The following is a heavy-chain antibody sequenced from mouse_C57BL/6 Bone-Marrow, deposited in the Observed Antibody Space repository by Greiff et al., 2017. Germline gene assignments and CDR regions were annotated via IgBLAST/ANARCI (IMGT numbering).Heavy chain of an antibody. CDR2: INPSSGYT. J-gene: IGHJ3*01. CDR3: TIYYDYDDGAWFAY. D-gene: IGHD2-4*01. Sequence: VQLVESGAELAKPGASVKLSCKASGYTFTSYWMHWVKQRPGQGLEWIGYINPSSGYTKYNQKFKDKATLTADKSSSTAYLQLSSLTSEDTAVYYCTIYYDYDDGAWFAYWGQGTLVTVSA. CDR1: GYTFTSYW. V-gene: IGHV1-7*01.